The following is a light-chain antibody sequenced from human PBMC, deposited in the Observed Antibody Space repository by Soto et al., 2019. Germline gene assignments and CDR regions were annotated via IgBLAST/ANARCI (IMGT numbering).Light chain of an antibody. J-gene: IGKJ5*01. V-gene: IGKV3-11*01. CDR2: ADS. Sequence: VLSQFPGTLSLTPGDRATLSCRASQSLSSDSLAWYQQKPGQAPRLLIYADSNRATGIPARFSGSGSGTDFTLTISSLEPEDFSVYYCQQRYNWPITFGQGRRLE. CDR1: QSLSSD. CDR3: QQRYNWPIT.